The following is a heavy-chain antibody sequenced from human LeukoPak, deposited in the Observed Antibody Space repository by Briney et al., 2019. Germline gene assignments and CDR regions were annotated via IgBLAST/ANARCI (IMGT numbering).Heavy chain of an antibody. J-gene: IGHJ6*02. CDR3: ASFRQSPGDYSSDMDV. D-gene: IGHD3-10*01. CDR2: MYHTGNT. V-gene: IGHV4-38-2*02. Sequence: SETLSLTCTVSGYSIDSGYWGWIRQPPGKGLEWIGSMYHTGNTYSNPSLRSRVTISLDMSNNQFSLKLSSVTAADAAVYYCASFRQSPGDYSSDMDVWGQGTTVTVSS. CDR1: GYSIDSGY.